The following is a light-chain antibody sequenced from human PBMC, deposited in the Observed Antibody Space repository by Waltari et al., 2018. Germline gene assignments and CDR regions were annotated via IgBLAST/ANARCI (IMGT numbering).Light chain of an antibody. J-gene: IGKJ4*01. V-gene: IGKV3-11*01. Sequence: VLTQSPATMSLSAGERATLSGRASQSVFNYLAWYQQKRGQAPRLLIYDTSKRATGIPARFSGSGSGTDFTLTISNLEADDFALYYCQQGSILPLTFGGGTKVEIK. CDR2: DTS. CDR3: QQGSILPLT. CDR1: QSVFNY.